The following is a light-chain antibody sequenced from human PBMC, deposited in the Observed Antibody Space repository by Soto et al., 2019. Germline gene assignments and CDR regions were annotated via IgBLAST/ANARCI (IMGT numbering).Light chain of an antibody. CDR3: QQYGSSPPWT. CDR2: GAS. J-gene: IGKJ1*01. V-gene: IGKV3-20*01. Sequence: EIVLTQSPGTLSLSPGERATLSCRASQSVSSNFLAWYQQKPGQAPRLLIYGASSRATGIPDRFSGSGSGTDFSLTISRLETEDFAVYDCQQYGSSPPWTVGQGTKVEIK. CDR1: QSVSSNF.